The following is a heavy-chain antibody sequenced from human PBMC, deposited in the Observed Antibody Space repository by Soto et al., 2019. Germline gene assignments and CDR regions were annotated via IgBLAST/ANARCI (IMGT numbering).Heavy chain of an antibody. D-gene: IGHD4-17*01. CDR2: IKQDGSEK. CDR1: GFTFSSYW. V-gene: IGHV3-7*02. J-gene: IGHJ4*02. Sequence: PGGSLRLSCAASGFTFSSYWMSWVRQAPGKGLEWVANIKQDGSEKYYVDSVRGRFIISRDNSKNTLYLQMGSLRAEDMAVYYCARGPSTVATWLDYWGQGTLVTVSS. CDR3: ARGPSTVATWLDY.